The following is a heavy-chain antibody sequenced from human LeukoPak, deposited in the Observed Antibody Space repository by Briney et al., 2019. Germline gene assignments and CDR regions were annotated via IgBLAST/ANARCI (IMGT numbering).Heavy chain of an antibody. V-gene: IGHV3-48*03. CDR3: ARLYYGSGAYFDY. CDR1: GFTFSSYE. J-gene: IGHJ4*02. CDR2: ISSSGSTI. Sequence: PGGSLRLSCAASGFTFSSYEMNWVRQAPGKGLEWVSYISSSGSTIYYADSVKGRFTISRDNAKNSLYLQMNSLRAEDTAVYYCARLYYGSGAYFDYWGQGTLVTVSS. D-gene: IGHD3-10*01.